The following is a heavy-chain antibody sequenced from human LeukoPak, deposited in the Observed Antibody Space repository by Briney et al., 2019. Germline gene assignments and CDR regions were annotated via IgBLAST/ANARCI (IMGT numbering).Heavy chain of an antibody. CDR2: INPNSGGT. V-gene: IGHV1-2*02. CDR1: GYTFTGYY. Sequence: GASVKVSCKASGYTFTGYYMHWVRQAPGQGLEWMGWINPNSGGTNYAQKFQGRVTMTRDTSISTAYMELSRLRSDDTAVYYCARDTPSAAGPYYMDVWGKGTTVTISS. D-gene: IGHD6-13*01. CDR3: ARDTPSAAGPYYMDV. J-gene: IGHJ6*03.